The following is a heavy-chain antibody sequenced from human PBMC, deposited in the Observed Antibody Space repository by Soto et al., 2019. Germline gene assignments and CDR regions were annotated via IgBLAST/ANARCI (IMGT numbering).Heavy chain of an antibody. Sequence: SVKVSCKASGGTFSSYASSWVRQAPGQGLEWMGKIIPIFGTANYAQKFQGRVTITADESTSTAYMELSSLRSEDTAVYYCARDREAAADFYYYYGMDVWGQGTTVTVSS. CDR1: GGTFSSYA. CDR2: IIPIFGTA. J-gene: IGHJ6*02. D-gene: IGHD6-13*01. CDR3: ARDREAAADFYYYYGMDV. V-gene: IGHV1-69*13.